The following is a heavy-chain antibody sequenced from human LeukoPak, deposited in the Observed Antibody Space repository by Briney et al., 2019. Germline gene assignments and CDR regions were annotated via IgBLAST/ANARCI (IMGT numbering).Heavy chain of an antibody. J-gene: IGHJ3*02. CDR2: IKQDGSEK. CDR3: ASEYPPRAFDI. D-gene: IGHD2-2*01. CDR1: GFTFSSYW. Sequence: QPGGSLRLSCAASGFTFSSYWMSWVRQAPGKGLEWVANIKQDGSEKYYVDSVKGRFTISRDNAKNSLYLQMNSLRAEDTAMYYCASEYPPRAFDIWGQGTMVTVSS. V-gene: IGHV3-7*01.